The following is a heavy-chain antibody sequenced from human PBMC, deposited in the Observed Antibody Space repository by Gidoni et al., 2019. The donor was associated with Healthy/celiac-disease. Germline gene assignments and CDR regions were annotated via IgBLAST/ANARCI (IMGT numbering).Heavy chain of an antibody. CDR3: ARSGIAPEGGWFDP. D-gene: IGHD6-25*01. J-gene: IGHJ5*02. CDR1: GGSISSGGYY. CDR2: FYYSGST. Sequence: QVQLQESGPGLVKPSQTLSLTCTVSGGSISSGGYYWSWIRQHPGKGLEWMGYFYYSGSTYYNPSLKSRVTISVDTSKNQFSLKLSSVTAADTAVYYCARSGIAPEGGWFDPWGQGTLVTVSS. V-gene: IGHV4-31*03.